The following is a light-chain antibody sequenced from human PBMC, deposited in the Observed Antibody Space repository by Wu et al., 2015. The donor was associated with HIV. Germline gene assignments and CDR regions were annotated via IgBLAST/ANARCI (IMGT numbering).Light chain of an antibody. CDR1: QSVNTF. Sequence: EIVLTQSPATLSLSPGERATLSCRASQSVNTFLAWYQQKPGQAPRLLIYDASNRATGIPARFSGSGSGTDFTLTISSLEPEDFVFYYCQQRSNWPPYSFGQGTQAGDQT. J-gene: IGKJ2*03. CDR2: DAS. V-gene: IGKV3-11*01. CDR3: QQRSNWPPYS.